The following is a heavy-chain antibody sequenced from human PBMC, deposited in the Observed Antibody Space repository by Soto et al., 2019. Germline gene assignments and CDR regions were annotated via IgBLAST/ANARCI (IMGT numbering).Heavy chain of an antibody. CDR1: GFIFSSHW. CDR2: IGPDGSNI. V-gene: IGHV3-74*01. Sequence: GGSLRLSCAASGFIFSSHWMHWVRQAQGKGLVGVSHIGPDGSNIWEADTGQGQFTNSRDNARNRLELQMNSLRDEDTAIYYCVRDNSWSFDYWGQGILVTVSS. CDR3: VRDNSWSFDY. J-gene: IGHJ4*02. D-gene: IGHD6-13*01.